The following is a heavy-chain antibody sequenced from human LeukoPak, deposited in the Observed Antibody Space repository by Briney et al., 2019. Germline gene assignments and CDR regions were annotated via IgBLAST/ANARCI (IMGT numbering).Heavy chain of an antibody. V-gene: IGHV4-61*08. J-gene: IGHJ3*02. CDR3: ARGYEPGAFDI. CDR1: GGSISSGGYY. Sequence: SETLSLTCTVSGGSISSGGYYWSWIRLHPGKGLEWIGYIYYSGSTNYNPSLKSRVTISVDTSKNQFSLKLSSVTAADTAVYYCARGYEPGAFDIWGQGTMVTVSS. CDR2: IYYSGST. D-gene: IGHD1-1*01.